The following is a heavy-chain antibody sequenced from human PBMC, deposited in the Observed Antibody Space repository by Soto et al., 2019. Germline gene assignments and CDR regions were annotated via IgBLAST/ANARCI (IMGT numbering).Heavy chain of an antibody. CDR3: TIGPRPISTGTGSY. J-gene: IGHJ4*02. Sequence: GGTLRLSCAASGFIFKMYWMHWVRQSPGKGLVWISRIYNDGTYSDYADSVRDRFTISRDNVNDTLYLQMNNLRAEDSGLYYCTIGPRPISTGTGSYWGQGTEVTVYS. CDR2: IYNDGTYS. CDR1: GFIFKMYW. V-gene: IGHV3-74*01. D-gene: IGHD3-10*01.